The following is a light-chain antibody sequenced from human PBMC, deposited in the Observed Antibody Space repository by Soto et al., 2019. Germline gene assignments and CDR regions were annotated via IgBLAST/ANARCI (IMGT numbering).Light chain of an antibody. J-gene: IGLJ1*01. CDR2: EVT. CDR1: SSDVGGYNY. V-gene: IGLV2-14*01. CDR3: CSYAGSSTSYV. Sequence: QSALTQPASVSGSPGQSITISCTGTSSDVGGYNYLSWFQQHPSKAPKLLLYEVTNRPSGISNRFSGSKSANTASLTISGLQAEDEADYYCCSYAGSSTSYVFGTGTKLTVL.